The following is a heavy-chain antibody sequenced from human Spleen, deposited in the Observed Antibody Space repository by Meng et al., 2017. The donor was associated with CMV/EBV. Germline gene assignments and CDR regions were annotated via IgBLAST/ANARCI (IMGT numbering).Heavy chain of an antibody. CDR3: ARASRFYYDSSAYSLMPPGDY. V-gene: IGHV3-30*04. CDR1: SYA. CDR2: TSYDGSNI. J-gene: IGHJ4*02. Sequence: SYAMRWVRQAPGKGLEWVAVTSYDGSNIYYAGSVKGRFTISRDNSKNTLYLQVNSLRAEDTAVYYCARASRFYYDSSAYSLMPPGDYWGQGTLVTVSS. D-gene: IGHD3-22*01.